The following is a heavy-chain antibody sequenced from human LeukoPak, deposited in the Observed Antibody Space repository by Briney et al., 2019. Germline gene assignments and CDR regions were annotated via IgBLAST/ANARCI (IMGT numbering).Heavy chain of an antibody. CDR3: AKVGYSYACRAYYSYGMDV. CDR2: ISGDGGST. CDR1: GFTFDDYA. V-gene: IGHV3-43*02. D-gene: IGHD5-18*01. J-gene: IGHJ6*02. Sequence: GGSLRLSCAASGFTFDDYAMHWVRQAPGKGLEWVSLISGDGGSTYYAGSVKGRFTISRDNSKNSLYLQMNSLRTEDTALYYCAKVGYSYACRAYYSYGMDVWGQGTTVTVSS.